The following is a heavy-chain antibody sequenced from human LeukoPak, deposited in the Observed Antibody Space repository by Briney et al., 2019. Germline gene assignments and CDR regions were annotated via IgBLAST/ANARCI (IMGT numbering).Heavy chain of an antibody. CDR1: GYTFTSYY. CDR2: INPSGGST. D-gene: IGHD4-23*01. V-gene: IGHV1-46*01. J-gene: IGHJ4*02. CDR3: ARSTVVTYFDY. Sequence: ASVKVSCKASGYTFTSYYMHWVRQAPGQGLEWMGIINPSGGSTSYAQKFQGRVTMTRDTSTGTVYMELSSLRSEDTAVYYCARSTVVTYFDYWGQGTLVTVSS.